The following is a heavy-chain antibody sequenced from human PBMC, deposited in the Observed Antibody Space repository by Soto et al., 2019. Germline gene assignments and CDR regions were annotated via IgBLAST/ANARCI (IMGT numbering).Heavy chain of an antibody. V-gene: IGHV3-53*01. CDR2: IYSGGST. CDR1: GFTVSSNY. D-gene: IGHD3-22*01. J-gene: IGHJ3*02. Sequence: EVQLVESGGGLIQPGGSLRLSCAASGFTVSSNYMSWVRQAPGKGLEWVSVIYSGGSTYYADSVKGRFTISRDNSKNTLYLQMNSLRAEDTAVYYGASNYDSSAPAAFDIWGQGTMVTVSS. CDR3: ASNYDSSAPAAFDI.